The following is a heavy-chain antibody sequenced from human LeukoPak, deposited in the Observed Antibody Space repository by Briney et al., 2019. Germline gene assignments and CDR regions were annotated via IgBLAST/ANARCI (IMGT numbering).Heavy chain of an antibody. CDR2: IYHSGST. J-gene: IGHJ5*02. CDR3: ARVATLHWFDP. D-gene: IGHD5-24*01. Sequence: KPSETLSLTCTVSGYSIISGYYWGWIRQPPGKGLGRIGSIYHSGSTYYNPSLKSRVTISVDTSKNQFSPKLSSVTAADTAVYYCARVATLHWFDPWGQGTLVTVSS. V-gene: IGHV4-38-2*02. CDR1: GYSIISGYY.